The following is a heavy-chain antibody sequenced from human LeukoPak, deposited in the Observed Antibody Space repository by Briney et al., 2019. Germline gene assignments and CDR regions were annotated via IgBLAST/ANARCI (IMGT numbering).Heavy chain of an antibody. D-gene: IGHD3-16*01. V-gene: IGHV3-23*01. Sequence: PGGSLRLSCAASGFTFSSYAMSWVRQAPGKGLEWVSGISGSGGSTYYADSVKGRFTISRDNSKNTLYVQVNSLRAEDTAVYYCAKSQFGGVFDGFDIWGQGTMVTVSS. J-gene: IGHJ3*02. CDR1: GFTFSSYA. CDR3: AKSQFGGVFDGFDI. CDR2: ISGSGGST.